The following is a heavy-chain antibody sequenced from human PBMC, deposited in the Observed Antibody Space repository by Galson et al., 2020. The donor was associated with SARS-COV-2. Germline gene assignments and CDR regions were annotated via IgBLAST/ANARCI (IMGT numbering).Heavy chain of an antibody. Sequence: SLKISCAASGFTFDDYAMHWVRQAPGKGLEWVASITWNSGSIDYADSVKGRFTISRDNAKNSLYLQMNSLRAEDTAFYYCAKGPNSYSSAWYGIDYGGRGTLVTVSS. D-gene: IGHD6-19*01. CDR1: GFTFDDYA. CDR2: ITWNSGSI. CDR3: AKGPNSYSSAWYGIDY. J-gene: IGHJ4*02. V-gene: IGHV3-9*01.